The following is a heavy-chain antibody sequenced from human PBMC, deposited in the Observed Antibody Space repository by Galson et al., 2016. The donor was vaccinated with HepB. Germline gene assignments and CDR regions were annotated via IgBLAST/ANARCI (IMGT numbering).Heavy chain of an antibody. J-gene: IGHJ4*02. CDR2: IYYSGST. CDR3: ATAPAPYYDSSGYRGGYFDY. V-gene: IGHV4-59*12. CDR1: GDSITSYR. Sequence: ETLSLTCTVSGDSITSYRWSWIRQPPGKGLEWIGYIYYSGSTYYNPSLKSRVVISIDTSKNQFSLKLSSVTAADTDVYYCATAPAPYYDSSGYRGGYFDYWGQGTLVTVSS. D-gene: IGHD3-22*01.